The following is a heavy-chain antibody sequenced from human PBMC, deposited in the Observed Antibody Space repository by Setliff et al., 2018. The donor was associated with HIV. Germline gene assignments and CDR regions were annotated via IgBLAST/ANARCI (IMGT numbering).Heavy chain of an antibody. CDR1: GYTFISYA. V-gene: IGHV1-3*01. CDR3: ARTPEGAAVFDY. D-gene: IGHD6-25*01. J-gene: IGHJ4*02. Sequence: ASVKVSCKAFGYTFISYAIHWVRQAPGQRLEWMGWINVGNGKTKYSQNFQGRVTITRDTFASTAYMELSSLRSEDTAVFYCARTPEGAAVFDYWGQGTLVTVSS. CDR2: INVGNGKT.